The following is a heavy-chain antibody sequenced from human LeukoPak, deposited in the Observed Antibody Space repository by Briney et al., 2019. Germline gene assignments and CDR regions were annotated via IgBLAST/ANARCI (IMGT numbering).Heavy chain of an antibody. D-gene: IGHD2-21*01. CDR1: GGSISSGGYY. J-gene: IGHJ6*03. CDR3: ARGGSPDSFYYYMDV. CDR2: VYYSGST. V-gene: IGHV4-31*03. Sequence: SQTLSLTCTVSGGSISSGGYYWTWIRQPPGKGLEWIGYVYYSGSTYYNPSLKSRVTISVDTSKNQFSLKLSSVTAADTAVYYCARGGSPDSFYYYMDVWGKGTTVTVSS.